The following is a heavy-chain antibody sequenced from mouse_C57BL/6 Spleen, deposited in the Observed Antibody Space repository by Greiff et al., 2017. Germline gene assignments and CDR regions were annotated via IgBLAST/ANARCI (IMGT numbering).Heavy chain of an antibody. Sequence: VQLQQPGAELVRPGTSVKLSCKASGYTFTSYWMHWVKQRPGQGLEWIGVIDPSDSYTNYNQKFKGKATLTVDTSSSTAYMQLSSLTSEDAAVYYCARDYGSSYGAWFAYWGQGTLVTVSA. J-gene: IGHJ3*01. CDR3: ARDYGSSYGAWFAY. CDR2: IDPSDSYT. V-gene: IGHV1-59*01. CDR1: GYTFTSYW. D-gene: IGHD1-1*01.